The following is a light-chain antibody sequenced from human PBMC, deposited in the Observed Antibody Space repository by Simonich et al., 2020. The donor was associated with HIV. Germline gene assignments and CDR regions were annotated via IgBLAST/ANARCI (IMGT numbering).Light chain of an antibody. V-gene: IGLV1-44*01. Sequence: QSVLTQPPSASGTPGQRVTISCSGNSSNIESNTVHWYQHLQGTAPNLLIFRNNPRPSGVPDRFSGSKSGTSASLAISGLQSEDEADDCCAAWDDSLNGPVFGGGTKLTVL. J-gene: IGLJ2*01. CDR2: RNN. CDR3: AAWDDSLNGPV. CDR1: SSNIESNT.